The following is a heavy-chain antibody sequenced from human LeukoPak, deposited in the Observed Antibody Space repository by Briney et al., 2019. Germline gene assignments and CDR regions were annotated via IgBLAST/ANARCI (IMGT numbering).Heavy chain of an antibody. J-gene: IGHJ4*02. Sequence: PGGSLRLSCAASGFTFTSYGMHWVRQAPGKGLEWVALIWYDRRKEYYADSVKGRFTISRDDSSNTLYLQMNGLRAEDTAVYYCARLGSSWSSDYWGQGTLVTVCS. V-gene: IGHV3-33*01. CDR3: ARLGSSWSSDY. D-gene: IGHD6-13*01. CDR1: GFTFTSYG. CDR2: IWYDRRKE.